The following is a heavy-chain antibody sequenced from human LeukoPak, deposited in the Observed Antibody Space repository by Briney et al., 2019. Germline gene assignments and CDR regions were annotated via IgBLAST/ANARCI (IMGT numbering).Heavy chain of an antibody. CDR1: GFTFSDYY. D-gene: IGHD6-6*01. J-gene: IGHJ4*02. CDR3: AKETRSSIAAL. V-gene: IGHV3-23*01. CDR2: ISGSGGST. Sequence: PGGSLRLSCAASGFTFSDYYMSWIRQAPGKGLEWVSAISGSGGSTYCADSVKGRFTISRDNSKNTLYLQMNSLRAEDTAVYYCAKETRSSIAALWGQGTLVTVSS.